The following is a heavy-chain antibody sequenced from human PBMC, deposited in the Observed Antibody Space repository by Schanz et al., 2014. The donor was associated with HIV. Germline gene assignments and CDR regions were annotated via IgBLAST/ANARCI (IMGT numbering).Heavy chain of an antibody. Sequence: IQLVESGGGVVQPGGSLRLSCAASGFTFSSYVMHWVRQAPGKGLEWVAHMIWNNGIYYADSVKGRFTISRDNAKNSLYLQMNSLREEDTAVYYCTRDGGCSGTACYGYGMDVWGQGTTVTVSS. D-gene: IGHD2-2*01. CDR1: GFTFSSYV. V-gene: IGHV3-48*02. CDR3: TRDGGCSGTACYGYGMDV. CDR2: MIWNNGI. J-gene: IGHJ6*02.